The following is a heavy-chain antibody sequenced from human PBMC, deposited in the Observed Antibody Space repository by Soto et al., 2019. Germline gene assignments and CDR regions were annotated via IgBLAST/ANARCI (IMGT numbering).Heavy chain of an antibody. CDR2: LSGSGGTT. J-gene: IGHJ4*02. V-gene: IGHV3-23*01. CDR1: GVTFSNYA. Sequence: EVQLLESGGGLVQPGGSLRLSCTVSGVTFSNYAMNWVRQAPGKGLEWVSSLSGSGGTTYYADSVKGRFIISRDNSKNTLYLLMNSLRAEDTALDYRAKQRADYGSGADTFYFDSWGQGALVTVSS. D-gene: IGHD3-10*01. CDR3: AKQRADYGSGADTFYFDS.